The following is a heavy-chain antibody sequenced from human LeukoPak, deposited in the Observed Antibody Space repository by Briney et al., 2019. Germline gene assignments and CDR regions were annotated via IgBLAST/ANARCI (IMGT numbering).Heavy chain of an antibody. CDR1: GFTFSSYS. CDR3: ARGGLGELSLFRFRLYYFDY. CDR2: ISSSSSYI. D-gene: IGHD3-16*02. Sequence: PGGSLRLSCAASGFTFSSYSMNWVRQAPGKGLEWVSSISSSSSYIYYADSVKGRFTISRDNAKNSLYLQMNSLRAEDTAVYYCARGGLGELSLFRFRLYYFDYWGQGTLVTVSS. J-gene: IGHJ4*02. V-gene: IGHV3-21*01.